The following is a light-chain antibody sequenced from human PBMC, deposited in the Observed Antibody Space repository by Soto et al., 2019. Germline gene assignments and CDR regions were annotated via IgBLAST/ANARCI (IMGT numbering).Light chain of an antibody. CDR1: SSDVGTYYF. CDR3: CSYAGNNIFV. V-gene: IGLV2-23*01. Sequence: QSALTQPASVSGSPGRSITISCTGSSSDVGTYYFVSWYQQHPGKVPKLMIYEGTKRPSGVSDRFSGSKSGNTASMTISGPQAEDEANYYCCSYAGNNIFVFGTGTKFTVL. CDR2: EGT. J-gene: IGLJ1*01.